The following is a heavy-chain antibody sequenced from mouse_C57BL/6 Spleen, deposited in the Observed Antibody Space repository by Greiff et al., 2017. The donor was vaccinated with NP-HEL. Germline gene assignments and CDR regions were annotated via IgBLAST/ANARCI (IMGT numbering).Heavy chain of an antibody. D-gene: IGHD1-1*01. Sequence: VQLKQSGPELVKPGASVKMSCKASGYTFTDYNMHWVKQSHGKSLEWIGYINPNNGGTSYNQKFKGKATLTVNKSSSTAYMELRSLTSEDSAVYYCARPTTYGSSYDYAMDYWGQGTSVTVSS. CDR2: INPNNGGT. CDR3: ARPTTYGSSYDYAMDY. CDR1: GYTFTDYN. V-gene: IGHV1-22*01. J-gene: IGHJ4*01.